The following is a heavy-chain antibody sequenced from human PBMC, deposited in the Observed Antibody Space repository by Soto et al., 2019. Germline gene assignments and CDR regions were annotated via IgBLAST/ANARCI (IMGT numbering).Heavy chain of an antibody. CDR1: GFTFSSYW. CDR2: IKQDGSEK. V-gene: IGHV3-7*05. D-gene: IGHD3-16*01. CDR3: ARGLGGPNYYYYYGMDV. J-gene: IGHJ6*02. Sequence: EVQLVESGGGLVQPGGSLRLSCAASGFTFSSYWMSWVRQAPGKGLEWVANIKQDGSEKYYVDSVKGRFTTSRDNAKNSLYLQMNSLRAEDTAVYYCARGLGGPNYYYYYGMDVWGQGTTVTVSS.